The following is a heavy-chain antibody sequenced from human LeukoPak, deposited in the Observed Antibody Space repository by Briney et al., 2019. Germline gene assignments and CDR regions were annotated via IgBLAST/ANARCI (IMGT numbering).Heavy chain of an antibody. D-gene: IGHD4-23*01. CDR2: IYYSGST. CDR1: GDSINNYY. CDR3: ARAAIGSNSEFDY. Sequence: PSETLSLTCTVSGDSINNYYWSWIRQPPGKGLEWIGYIYYSGSTDYNPSLKSRVTVSIDASKNQFSLRLRSVTAADTAVYYCARAAIGSNSEFDYWGQGTLVTVSS. V-gene: IGHV4-59*01. J-gene: IGHJ4*02.